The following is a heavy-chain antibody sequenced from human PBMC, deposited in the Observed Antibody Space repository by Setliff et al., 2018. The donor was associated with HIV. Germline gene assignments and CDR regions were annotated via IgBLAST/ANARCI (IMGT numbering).Heavy chain of an antibody. CDR3: ARDRGVYCISSSCYSPVDAFDI. Sequence: ASVKVSCKASGYTFSTYGISWVRQAPGQGLEWMGWISAYNGNTNYAQKRQGRVTVTTDTSTSTAYMELRSLRSDDTAVYYCARDRGVYCISSSCYSPVDAFDIWGQGTMVTVS. V-gene: IGHV1-18*01. D-gene: IGHD2-2*01. J-gene: IGHJ3*02. CDR1: GYTFSTYG. CDR2: ISAYNGNT.